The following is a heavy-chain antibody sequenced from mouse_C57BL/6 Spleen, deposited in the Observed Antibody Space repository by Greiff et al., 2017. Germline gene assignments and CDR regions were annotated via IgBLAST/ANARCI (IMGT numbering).Heavy chain of an antibody. CDR2: IYPGDGDT. V-gene: IGHV1-80*01. D-gene: IGHD2-5*01. CDR1: GYAFSSYW. CDR3: ARGYYSNSGYAMDY. J-gene: IGHJ4*01. Sequence: VQLQESGAELVKPGASVKISCKASGYAFSSYWMNWVKQRPGKGLEWIGQIYPGDGDTNYNGKFKGKATLTADKSSSTAYMQLSSLTSEDSAVYFCARGYYSNSGYAMDYWGQGTSVTVSS.